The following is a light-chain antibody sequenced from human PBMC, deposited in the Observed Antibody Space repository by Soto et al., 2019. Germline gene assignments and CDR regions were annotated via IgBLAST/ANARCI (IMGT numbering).Light chain of an antibody. Sequence: QSALTQPASVSGSPGQSITISCTGTSSDVGGYNYVSCYQQHPGKAPKLMIYDVSNRPSGVSNRFSGPKSGNTASLTTSGLQAEDEADYYCSSYTSSSTLVFGTGTKLTVL. CDR3: SSYTSSSTLV. V-gene: IGLV2-14*01. J-gene: IGLJ1*01. CDR2: DVS. CDR1: SSDVGGYNY.